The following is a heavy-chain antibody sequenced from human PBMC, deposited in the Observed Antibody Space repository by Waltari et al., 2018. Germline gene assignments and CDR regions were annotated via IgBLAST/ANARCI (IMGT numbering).Heavy chain of an antibody. CDR3: AKDIDDSSGDYYYGMDV. D-gene: IGHD3-22*01. CDR1: GFTFDDYA. Sequence: EVQLVESGGGLVQPGRSLRLSCAASGFTFDDYAMHWVRQAPGKGLEWVSGISWNRGSIGYADSVKGRFTISRDNAKNSLYLQMNSLRAEDTALYYCAKDIDDSSGDYYYGMDVWGQGTTVTVSS. CDR2: ISWNRGSI. J-gene: IGHJ6*02. V-gene: IGHV3-9*01.